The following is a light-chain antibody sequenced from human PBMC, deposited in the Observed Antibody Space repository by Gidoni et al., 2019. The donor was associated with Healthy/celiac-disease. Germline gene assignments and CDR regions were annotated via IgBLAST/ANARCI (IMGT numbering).Light chain of an antibody. CDR2: KVS. CDR3: MQGTHWRWT. V-gene: IGKV2-30*02. Sequence: DVVMTQAPLYLPVTLGQPASISCSSSTSLVHSDGNTYFNWFQQRPGQSPRRLIYKVSNRDSGVPDSFSGSVSGTAFTLKISRVEAEDVGVYYCMQGTHWRWTFGQGTKVEIK. CDR1: TSLVHSDGNTY. J-gene: IGKJ1*01.